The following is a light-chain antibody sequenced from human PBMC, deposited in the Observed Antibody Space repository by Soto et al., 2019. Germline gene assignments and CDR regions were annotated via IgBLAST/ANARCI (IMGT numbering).Light chain of an antibody. J-gene: IGLJ3*02. CDR3: QSYDSSLTVWV. V-gene: IGLV1-40*01. CDR2: ANS. Sequence: QSVLTQPPSVSGAPGQRVTISCTGSSSNTGAGYDVHWYQQLPGTVPKLLIYANSNRPSGVPDRFSGSKSGTSASLALTGLQAEYEADYYCQSYDSSLTVWVFGGRTKLTVL. CDR1: SSNTGAGYD.